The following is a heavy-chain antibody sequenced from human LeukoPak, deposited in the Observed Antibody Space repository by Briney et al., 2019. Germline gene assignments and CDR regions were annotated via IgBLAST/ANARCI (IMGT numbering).Heavy chain of an antibody. CDR2: ISSSSSTI. CDR1: GFTFSSYS. D-gene: IGHD3-9*01. Sequence: GGSLRLSCAASGFTFSSYSMNWVRQAPGKGLEWVSYISSSSSTIYYADSVKGRFTISRDNAKNSLYLQMNSLRAEDTAVYYSARALRYFDWLSTSPEYNWFDPWGQGTLVTVSS. CDR3: ARALRYFDWLSTSPEYNWFDP. V-gene: IGHV3-48*01. J-gene: IGHJ5*02.